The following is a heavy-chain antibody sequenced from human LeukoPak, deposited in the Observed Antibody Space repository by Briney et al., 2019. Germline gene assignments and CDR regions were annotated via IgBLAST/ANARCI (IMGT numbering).Heavy chain of an antibody. CDR3: ACTYYDFWSGYNY. Sequence: PGRSLRLSCAASGFTFSSYAMHWVRQAPGKGLEWVAVISYDGSNKYYADSVKGRFTISRDNSKNTLYLQMNSLRAEDTAVYYCACTYYDFWSGYNYWGQGTLVTVSS. CDR2: ISYDGSNK. V-gene: IGHV3-30-3*01. J-gene: IGHJ4*02. CDR1: GFTFSSYA. D-gene: IGHD3-3*01.